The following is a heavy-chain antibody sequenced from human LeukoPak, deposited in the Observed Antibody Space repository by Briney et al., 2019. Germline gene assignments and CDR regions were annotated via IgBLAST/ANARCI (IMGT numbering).Heavy chain of an antibody. CDR2: IYHSGST. CDR1: GGSISSGGYS. J-gene: IGHJ4*02. V-gene: IGHV4-30-2*01. D-gene: IGHD5-18*01. CDR3: ARGNWIQLWFYFDY. Sequence: PSQTLSLTCAVSGGSISSGGYSWSWIRQPPGKGLEWIGYIYHSGSTYYNPSLKSRVTISVDRSKNQFSLKLSSVTAADTAVYYCARGNWIQLWFYFDYWGQGTLVTVSS.